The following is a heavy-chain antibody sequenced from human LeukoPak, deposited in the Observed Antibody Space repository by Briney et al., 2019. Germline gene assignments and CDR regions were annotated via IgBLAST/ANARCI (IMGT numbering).Heavy chain of an antibody. CDR3: ASAYSSGWYDLDY. Sequence: GGSLRLSCAASGFTFSSYSMNWVRQAPGKGLEWVSYISSSSSTIYYADSVKGRFTISRDNAKNSLYLQMNSLRAEDTAVYYCASAYSSGWYDLDYWGQGTLVTVSS. D-gene: IGHD6-19*01. CDR1: GFTFSSYS. J-gene: IGHJ4*02. CDR2: ISSSSSTI. V-gene: IGHV3-48*01.